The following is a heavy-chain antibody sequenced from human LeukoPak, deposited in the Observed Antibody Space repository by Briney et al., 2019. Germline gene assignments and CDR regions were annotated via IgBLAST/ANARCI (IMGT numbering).Heavy chain of an antibody. V-gene: IGHV1-2*02. D-gene: IGHD6-13*01. CDR2: INPNSGGT. J-gene: IGHJ4*02. CDR3: ARAGIAAALDY. Sequence: ASVKVSCKASGYTITSYYMHWVRQAPGQGLEWMGWINPNSGGTNYAQKFQGRVTMTRDTSISTAYMGLSRLRSDDTAVYYCARAGIAAALDYWGQGTLVTVSS. CDR1: GYTITSYY.